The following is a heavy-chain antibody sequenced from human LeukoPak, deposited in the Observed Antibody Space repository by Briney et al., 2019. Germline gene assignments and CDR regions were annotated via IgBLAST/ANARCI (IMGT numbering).Heavy chain of an antibody. D-gene: IGHD5-24*01. CDR2: ISHSGSI. V-gene: IGHV4-38-2*01. Sequence: PSETLSLTCAVSGYSINSGYYWGWIRQPPGKGLEWIGSISHSGSIYYTPSLKSRVTISVDTSKNQFSLKLSSVTAADTAVYYCARLRDLYNCLDPWGQGTLVTVSS. CDR3: ARLRDLYNCLDP. CDR1: GYSINSGYY. J-gene: IGHJ5*02.